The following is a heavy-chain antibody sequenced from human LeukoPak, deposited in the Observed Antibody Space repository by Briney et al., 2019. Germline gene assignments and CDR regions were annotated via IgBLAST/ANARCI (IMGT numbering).Heavy chain of an antibody. Sequence: SETLSLTCTVSGDSISSGTYSWGWIRQPPGKGLEWIGSVYYRGSTYYNPSLRSRLTISVDTSKNRFSLKLSSVTAADTAVYYCARELTGIAAAGTNIPDYWGQGTLVTVSS. D-gene: IGHD6-13*01. CDR3: ARELTGIAAAGTNIPDY. CDR1: GDSISSGTYS. V-gene: IGHV4-39*02. J-gene: IGHJ4*02. CDR2: VYYRGST.